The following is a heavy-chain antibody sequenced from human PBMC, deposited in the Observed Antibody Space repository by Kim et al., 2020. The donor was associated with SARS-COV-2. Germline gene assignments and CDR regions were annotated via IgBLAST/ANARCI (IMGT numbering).Heavy chain of an antibody. J-gene: IGHJ4*02. CDR2: ISGSGGST. Sequence: GGSLRLSCAASGFTFSSYAMSWVRQAPGKGLEWVSAISGSGGSTYYADSVKGRFTISRDNSKNTLYLQMNSLRAEDTAVYYCAKNPLYGSGSYTLYFDYWGQGTLVTVSS. CDR3: AKNPLYGSGSYTLYFDY. D-gene: IGHD3-10*01. CDR1: GFTFSSYA. V-gene: IGHV3-23*01.